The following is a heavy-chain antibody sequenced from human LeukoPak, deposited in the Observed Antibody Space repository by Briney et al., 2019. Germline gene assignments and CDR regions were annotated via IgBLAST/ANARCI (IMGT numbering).Heavy chain of an antibody. CDR1: GFTFSSYA. J-gene: IGHJ4*02. D-gene: IGHD3-3*01. Sequence: TGGSLRLSCAASGFTFSSYAMSWVRQAPGKGLEWVSAISGSGGSTYYADSVKGRFTISRDNSKNTLYLQMNSLRAEDTAVYYCANSRGLSAVLRFLEWSVGYFDYWGQGTLVTVSS. CDR3: ANSRGLSAVLRFLEWSVGYFDY. CDR2: ISGSGGST. V-gene: IGHV3-23*01.